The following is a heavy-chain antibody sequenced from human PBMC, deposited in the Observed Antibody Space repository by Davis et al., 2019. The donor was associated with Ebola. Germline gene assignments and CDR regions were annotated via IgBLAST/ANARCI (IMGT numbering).Heavy chain of an antibody. Sequence: GESLKISCAASGFTVSNNYMSWVRQAPGKGLEWVSVIYSGGSADYPNSVKGRFSISRDSSKNTLYLQMNSLRAEDTAVYYCARDTGDSSGWRYYFDYWGQGTLVTVSS. CDR2: IYSGGSA. V-gene: IGHV3-66*01. CDR3: ARDTGDSSGWRYYFDY. D-gene: IGHD6-19*01. J-gene: IGHJ4*02. CDR1: GFTVSNNY.